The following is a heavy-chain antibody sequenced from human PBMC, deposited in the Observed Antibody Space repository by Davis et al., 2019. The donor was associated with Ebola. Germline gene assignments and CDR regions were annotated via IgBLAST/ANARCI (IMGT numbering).Heavy chain of an antibody. CDR2: IYYSGST. V-gene: IGHV4-31*03. D-gene: IGHD5-18*01. Sequence: SETLSLTCTVSGGSISSGGYYWIWIRQHPGKGLEWIGYIYYSGSTYYNPSLKSRVTISVDTSKNQFSLKLSSVIAADTAVYYCARVVGGYSYGYGDYYYYGMDVWGQGTTVTVSS. J-gene: IGHJ6*02. CDR3: ARVVGGYSYGYGDYYYYGMDV. CDR1: GGSISSGGYY.